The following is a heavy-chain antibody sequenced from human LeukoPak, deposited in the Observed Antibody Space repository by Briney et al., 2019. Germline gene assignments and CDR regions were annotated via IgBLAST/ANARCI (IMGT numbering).Heavy chain of an antibody. CDR2: IKSKTDGGTT. D-gene: IGHD3-22*01. CDR3: TRDPYYDSSGYYLSDYFDY. Sequence: GGSLRLSCAASGFTFSNAWMSWVRQAPGKGLEWVGRIKSKTDGGTTDYAAPVKGRFTISRDDSKNTLYLQMNSLKTEDTAVYYCTRDPYYDSSGYYLSDYFDYWGQGTLVTVSS. CDR1: GFTFSNAW. J-gene: IGHJ4*02. V-gene: IGHV3-15*01.